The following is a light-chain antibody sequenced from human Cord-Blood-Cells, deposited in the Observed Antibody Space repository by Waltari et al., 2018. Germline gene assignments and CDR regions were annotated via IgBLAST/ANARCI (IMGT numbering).Light chain of an antibody. CDR2: SNN. CDR1: SPNIGSNT. J-gene: IGLJ3*02. V-gene: IGLV1-44*01. Sequence: QSVLTQPPSASGTPGQRVTISCSGSSPNIGSNTVNWYQQLPGTAPKLLMYSNNRRPSGVPGRFTGSKSGTSSSLSISGLQSEDEADYYCAAWDDSLNGWVFGGGTKLTVL. CDR3: AAWDDSLNGWV.